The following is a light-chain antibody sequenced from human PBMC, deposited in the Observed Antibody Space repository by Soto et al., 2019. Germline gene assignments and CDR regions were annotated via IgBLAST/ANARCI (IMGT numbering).Light chain of an antibody. V-gene: IGKV3-11*01. CDR1: QSVSSY. J-gene: IGKJ3*01. Sequence: EIVLTQSPATLSLSPGARATLSCRASQSVSSYLAWYQQKPGQAPRLLIYDASNRATGIPARFSGSGSGTDFTLTISSLEPEDFAVYYCQQWRTFGPGTKVDIK. CDR3: QQWRT. CDR2: DAS.